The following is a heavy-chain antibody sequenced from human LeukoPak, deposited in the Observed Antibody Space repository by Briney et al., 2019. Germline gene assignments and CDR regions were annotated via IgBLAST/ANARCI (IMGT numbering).Heavy chain of an antibody. CDR2: IYPGDSDT. D-gene: IGHD1-1*01. CDR3: ARYTDHYYFDY. J-gene: IGHJ4*02. Sequence: GESLKISCKGSGYSFTSYWIGWVRQMPGKSLEWMGIIYPGDSDTRYSPSFQGQVTISADKSISTAYLQWSSLNTSDTAVYYCARYTDHYYFDYWGQGTLVTVSS. V-gene: IGHV5-51*01. CDR1: GYSFTSYW.